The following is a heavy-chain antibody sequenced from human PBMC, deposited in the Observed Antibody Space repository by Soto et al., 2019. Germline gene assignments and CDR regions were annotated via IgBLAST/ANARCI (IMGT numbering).Heavy chain of an antibody. J-gene: IGHJ4*02. CDR1: GYTFTSYG. CDR2: ISAYNGNT. CDR3: ATTPDYFDSRGYYFDY. Sequence: ASVKVSCKASGYTFTSYGISWVRQAPGQGLEWMGWISAYNGNTNYAQKLQGRVTMTTDTSTSTAYMELRSLRSDDTAVYYCATTPDYFDSRGYYFDYWGQGTLVTVSS. V-gene: IGHV1-18*01. D-gene: IGHD3-22*01.